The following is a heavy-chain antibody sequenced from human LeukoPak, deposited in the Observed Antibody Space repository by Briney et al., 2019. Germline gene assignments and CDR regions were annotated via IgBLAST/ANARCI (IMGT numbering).Heavy chain of an antibody. CDR3: ARDRKSNYYDSSGYLDP. CDR2: IYYSGST. D-gene: IGHD3-22*01. CDR1: GGSISSHY. Sequence: SETLSLTCTVSGGSISSHYWSWIRQPPGKGLEWIGYIYYSGSTNYNPSLKSRVTISVDTSKNQFSLKLGSVTAADTAVYYCARDRKSNYYDSSGYLDPWGQGTLVTVSS. V-gene: IGHV4-59*11. J-gene: IGHJ5*02.